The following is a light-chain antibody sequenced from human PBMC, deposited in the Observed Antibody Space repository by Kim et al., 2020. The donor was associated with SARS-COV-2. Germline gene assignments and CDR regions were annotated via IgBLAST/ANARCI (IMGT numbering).Light chain of an antibody. V-gene: IGLV2-11*02. Sequence: GQSVTISCTGTSSDVGVYNYVSWYQQHPGKAPKLMIYDVSKRPSGVPDRFSGAKSGNTASLTISGLQAEDEADYYCCSYAGSYTWVFGGGTKLTVL. CDR3: CSYAGSYTWV. CDR2: DVS. J-gene: IGLJ3*02. CDR1: SSDVGVYNY.